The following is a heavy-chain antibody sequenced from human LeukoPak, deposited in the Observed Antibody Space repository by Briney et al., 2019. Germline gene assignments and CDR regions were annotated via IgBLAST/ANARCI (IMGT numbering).Heavy chain of an antibody. V-gene: IGHV3-9*01. Sequence: GGSLRLSCAASGFTFDDYAMHWVRQAPGKGLEWVSGISWNSGSIGYADSVKGRFTIPRDNAMNSLYLQVNSLRAEDTALYYCAKDRAGGSGSFFDYWGQGTLVTVPS. CDR1: GFTFDDYA. J-gene: IGHJ4*02. CDR2: ISWNSGSI. CDR3: AKDRAGGSGSFFDY. D-gene: IGHD1-26*01.